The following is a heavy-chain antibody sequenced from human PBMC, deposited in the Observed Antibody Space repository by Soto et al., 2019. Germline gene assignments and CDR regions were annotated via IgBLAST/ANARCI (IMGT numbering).Heavy chain of an antibody. D-gene: IGHD1-26*01. V-gene: IGHV1-69*01. Sequence: QVQLVQSGAEVKKPGSSVKVSCKASGGTFSSYAISWVRQAPGQGLEWMGGIIPIFGTANYAQKFQGRVTITADESTSTAYMELSSLRSEDTAVYYCARDRGLIVGATSVLDYWAREPWSPSPQ. CDR1: GGTFSSYA. CDR2: IIPIFGTA. CDR3: ARDRGLIVGATSVLDY. J-gene: IGHJ4*02.